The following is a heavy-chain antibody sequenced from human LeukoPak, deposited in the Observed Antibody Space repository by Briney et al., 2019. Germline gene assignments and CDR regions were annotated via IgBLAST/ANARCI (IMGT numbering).Heavy chain of an antibody. Sequence: SETLSLTCTVAGGSISPYYWSWLRQPPGKGLEWIGYIYYSGSTKYNPSLKSRVTLSLDTSKNQFSLKLKSVTAADTAIYYCARGISFFDYWGQGTLVTVSS. J-gene: IGHJ4*02. D-gene: IGHD2-15*01. V-gene: IGHV4-59*01. CDR1: GGSISPYY. CDR2: IYYSGST. CDR3: ARGISFFDY.